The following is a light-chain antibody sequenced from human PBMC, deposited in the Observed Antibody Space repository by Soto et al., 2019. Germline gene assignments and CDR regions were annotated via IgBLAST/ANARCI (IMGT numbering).Light chain of an antibody. Sequence: DIQLTQSPSFLSASVGDRVTITCRASQGISSYLAWYQQKPGKAPKLLIYAASTLQSGVPSRFSGSGSGTEFTLTISSLQPEDFATYYCQQLNSYPLFGPGTQVDIK. J-gene: IGKJ3*01. CDR2: AAS. V-gene: IGKV1-9*01. CDR3: QQLNSYPL. CDR1: QGISSY.